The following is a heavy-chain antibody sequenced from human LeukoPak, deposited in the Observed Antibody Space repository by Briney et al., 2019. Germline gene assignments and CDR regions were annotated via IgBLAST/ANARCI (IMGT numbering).Heavy chain of an antibody. CDR3: AKGVLVPAGNIDN. V-gene: IGHV3-30*02. Sequence: GGSLRLSCVASGFTFSGYAMSWVRQAPGKGLEWVAFIRYDGSNKYYADSVKGRFTISRDNSKNTLYLQMNSLGTEDTAVYYCAKGVLVPAGNIDNWGQGTLVTVSS. D-gene: IGHD2-2*01. J-gene: IGHJ4*02. CDR1: GFTFSGYA. CDR2: IRYDGSNK.